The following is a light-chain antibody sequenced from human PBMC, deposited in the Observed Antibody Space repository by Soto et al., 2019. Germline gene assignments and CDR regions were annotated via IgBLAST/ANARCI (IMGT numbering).Light chain of an antibody. CDR1: PSVSYT. CDR2: GAF. J-gene: IGKJ4*01. V-gene: IGKV3-15*01. CDR3: QHYKIWPPLT. Sequence: EIVMTQSPATLSVSPGETATLSCRASPSVSYTLAWYQQTPGQGPRLLIYGAFTRATGIPARFSVSGSGTEFTLTISSMQSEYFAVYYCQHYKIWPPLTFGGGTKVEIK.